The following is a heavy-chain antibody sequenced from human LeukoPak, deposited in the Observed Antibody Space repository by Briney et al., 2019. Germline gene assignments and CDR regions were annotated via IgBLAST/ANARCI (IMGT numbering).Heavy chain of an antibody. CDR1: GGSISSSSYY. CDR3: ARVAPEYSSGWYYFDY. J-gene: IGHJ4*02. Sequence: SETLSLTCTVSGGSISSSSYYWGWIRQPPGKGLEWIGSIYYSGSTYYNPSLKSRVTISVDTSKNQFSLKLSSVTAADTAVYYCARVAPEYSSGWYYFDYWGQGTLVTVSS. CDR2: IYYSGST. D-gene: IGHD6-19*01. V-gene: IGHV4-39*07.